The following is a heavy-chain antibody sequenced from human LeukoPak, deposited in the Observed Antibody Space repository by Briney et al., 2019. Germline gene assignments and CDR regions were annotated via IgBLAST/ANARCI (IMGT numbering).Heavy chain of an antibody. D-gene: IGHD3-10*01. CDR2: IIPILGIA. Sequence: SVKVSCKASGGTFGSYAISWVRQAPGQGLEWMGRIIPILGIANYAQKFQGRVTITADKSTSTAYMELSSLRSEDTAVYYCARAGSSGSYYIGSYYGMDVWGQGTTVTVSS. CDR3: ARAGSSGSYYIGSYYGMDV. CDR1: GGTFGSYA. V-gene: IGHV1-69*04. J-gene: IGHJ6*02.